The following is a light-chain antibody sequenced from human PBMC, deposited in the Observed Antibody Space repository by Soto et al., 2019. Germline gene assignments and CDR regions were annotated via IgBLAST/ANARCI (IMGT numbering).Light chain of an antibody. CDR1: QSVSSN. CDR3: QQYNKWRT. J-gene: IGKJ1*01. Sequence: EIVLTQSPATLSLSPGERATLSCRASQSVSSNLAWYQQKPGQAPRLLIYGASTRATGIPARISGSGSGTEFTLTITSLQSEDFAVYYCQQYNKWRTFGQGTKVDI. CDR2: GAS. V-gene: IGKV3-15*01.